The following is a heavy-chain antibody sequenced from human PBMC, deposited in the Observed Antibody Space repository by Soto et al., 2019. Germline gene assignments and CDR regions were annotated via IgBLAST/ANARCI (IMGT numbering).Heavy chain of an antibody. CDR1: GFTFSSYA. J-gene: IGHJ4*02. CDR3: ARVPSAAGVFDY. D-gene: IGHD6-13*01. Sequence: GGSLRLSCAASGFTFSSYAMHWDRQAPGKGLEWVAVISYDGSNKYYADSVKGRFTISRDNSKNTLYLQMNSLRAEDTAVYYCARVPSAAGVFDYWGQGTLVTVSS. CDR2: ISYDGSNK. V-gene: IGHV3-30-3*01.